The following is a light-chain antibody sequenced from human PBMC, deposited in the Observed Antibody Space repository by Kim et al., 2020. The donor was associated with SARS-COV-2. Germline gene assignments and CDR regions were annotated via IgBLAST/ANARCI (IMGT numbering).Light chain of an antibody. CDR1: QPIRQDF. CDR3: QRHGGPPPYT. V-gene: IGKV3-20*01. CDR2: HAS. Sequence: ETVLTQSPGILSVSPGDRATLSCRASQPIRQDFLAWYQQRPGQAPRLLIYHASVRASDIPVRFSGSGSATDFTLTINSLEPEDFAVYYCQRHGGPPPYTFGQGTKLEIK. J-gene: IGKJ2*01.